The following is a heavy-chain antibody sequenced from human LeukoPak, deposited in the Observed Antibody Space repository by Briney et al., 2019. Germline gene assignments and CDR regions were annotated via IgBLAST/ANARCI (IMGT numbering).Heavy chain of an antibody. CDR2: IYYSGST. V-gene: IGHV4-30-4*01. J-gene: IGHJ4*02. D-gene: IGHD4/OR15-4a*01. Sequence: SETLSLTCTVSGGSISSGDYYWSWIRQPPGTGLEWIGYIYYSGSTYYNPSLKSRVTMSVDTSKNQFSLKLSSVTAADTAVYYCARELTYADYWGQGTLVTVSS. CDR1: GGSISSGDYY. CDR3: ARELTYADY.